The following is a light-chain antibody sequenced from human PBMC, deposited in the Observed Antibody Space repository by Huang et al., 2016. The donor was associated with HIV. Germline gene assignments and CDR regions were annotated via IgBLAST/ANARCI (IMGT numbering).Light chain of an antibody. J-gene: IGKJ1*01. CDR2: EVS. CDR3: MQGSDLPT. CDR1: QSPLYGDGKTY. Sequence: DIVMTQTPLSLSVTPGQPASIRFNSSQSPLYGDGKTYGYWYVKKSGQSPQLLMYEVSSRFAGVPERFSCSGSGTYFTLRISRVEAEDVGVYYCMQGSDLPTFGQGTKVEI. V-gene: IGKV2-29*02.